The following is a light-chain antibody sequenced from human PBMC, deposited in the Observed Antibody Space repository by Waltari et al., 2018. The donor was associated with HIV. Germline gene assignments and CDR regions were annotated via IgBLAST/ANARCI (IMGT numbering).Light chain of an antibody. CDR3: QSYDTSLSVHVL. CDR2: LNT. J-gene: IGLJ2*01. V-gene: IGLV1-40*01. CDR1: SSNIGAGYD. Sequence: QSVLTQPPSVSGAPGQTVTISCTGSSSNIGAGYDVHWYQQLPGKAPKLLIYLNTNRPSGVPDRYSASKSGTSASLAITGLQAEDEADYYCQSYDTSLSVHVLFGGGTKLTVL.